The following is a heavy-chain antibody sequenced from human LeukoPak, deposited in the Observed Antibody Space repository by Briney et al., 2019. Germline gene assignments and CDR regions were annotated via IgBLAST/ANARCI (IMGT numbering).Heavy chain of an antibody. CDR2: ISGSGGTT. D-gene: IGHD3-9*01. J-gene: IGHJ4*02. CDR3: AKGAGNFDWSYHDY. Sequence: GESLRLSCAASRFTFSSYAMSWVRQAPGKGLEWVSAISGSGGTTYDADSVKGRFTISRDNSKNTLYLQLNSLRAEDTAVYYCAKGAGNFDWSYHDYWGQGTLVTVSS. V-gene: IGHV3-23*01. CDR1: RFTFSSYA.